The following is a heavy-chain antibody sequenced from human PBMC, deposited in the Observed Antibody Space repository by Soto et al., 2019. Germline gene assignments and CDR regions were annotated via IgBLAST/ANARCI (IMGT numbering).Heavy chain of an antibody. CDR3: ARDLHYDSSGYYPQMVFDY. V-gene: IGHV1-3*01. CDR2: INAGNGNT. Sequence: GASVKVSCKASGYTFTSYAMHWVRQAPGQRLEWMGWINAGNGNTKYSQKFQGRVTITRDTSASTAYMELSSLRSEDTAVYYCARDLHYDSSGYYPQMVFDYWGHVPLVTVSS. CDR1: GYTFTSYA. D-gene: IGHD3-22*01. J-gene: IGHJ4*01.